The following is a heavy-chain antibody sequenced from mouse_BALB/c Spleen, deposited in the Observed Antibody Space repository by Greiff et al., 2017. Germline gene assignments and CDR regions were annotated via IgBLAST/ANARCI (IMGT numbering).Heavy chain of an antibody. V-gene: IGHV5-12-1*01. Sequence: EVQLVESGGGLVKPGGSLKLSCAASGFAFSSYDMSWVRQTPEKRLEWVAYISSGGGSTYYPDTVKGRFTISRDNAKNTLYLQMSSLKSEDTAMYYCASDSPYGNYNYWGQGTTLTVSS. CDR3: ASDSPYGNYNY. CDR1: GFAFSSYD. CDR2: ISSGGGST. J-gene: IGHJ2*01. D-gene: IGHD2-1*01.